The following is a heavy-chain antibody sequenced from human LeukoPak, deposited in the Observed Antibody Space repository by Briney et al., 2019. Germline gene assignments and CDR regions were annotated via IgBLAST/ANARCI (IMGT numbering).Heavy chain of an antibody. J-gene: IGHJ4*02. Sequence: SETLSLTCAVYGGSFSGYYWSWIRQPPGKGLEWIGEISHSGSTTNYNPSLKSRVTISVDTSKNQFSLKLSSVTAADTAVYYCARVPLGVGAQRWGQGTLVTVSS. CDR1: GGSFSGYY. V-gene: IGHV4-34*01. CDR3: ARVPLGVGAQR. CDR2: ISHSGSTT. D-gene: IGHD1-26*01.